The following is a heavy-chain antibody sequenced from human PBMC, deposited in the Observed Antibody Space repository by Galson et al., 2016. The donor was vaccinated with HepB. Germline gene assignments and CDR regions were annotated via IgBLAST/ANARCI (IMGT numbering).Heavy chain of an antibody. J-gene: IGHJ5*02. CDR2: IFSGGST. CDR1: VSSNY. Sequence: VSSNYMSWVRQAPGKGLQWVSVIFSGGSTYYADSVKGRFTISRDNSKNTLHLQMNSLRAEDTAVYYCARDGEYYYGSGSYAETWGQGTLVTVSS. CDR3: ARDGEYYYGSGSYAET. D-gene: IGHD3-10*01. V-gene: IGHV3-53*01.